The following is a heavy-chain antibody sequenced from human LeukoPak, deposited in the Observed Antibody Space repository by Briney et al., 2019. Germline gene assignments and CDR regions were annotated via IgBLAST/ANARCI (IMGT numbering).Heavy chain of an antibody. V-gene: IGHV1-58*02. CDR1: GFTFPSSA. CDR2: IVVGSGNT. J-gene: IGHJ2*01. Sequence: SVKVSCKASGFTFPSSAMQWVRQARGQRPEWIGWIVVGSGNTNYAQKFQERVTITRDMSTSTAYMELSSLRSEDTAVYYCSAGVPADTEFWYFDLWGRGTLVTVSS. D-gene: IGHD5-18*01. CDR3: SAGVPADTEFWYFDL.